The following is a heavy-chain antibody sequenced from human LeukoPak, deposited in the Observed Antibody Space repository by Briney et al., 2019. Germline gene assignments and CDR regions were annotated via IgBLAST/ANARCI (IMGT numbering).Heavy chain of an antibody. CDR3: ARFTFGGVFVY. CDR2: IFDSQKT. J-gene: IGHJ4*02. CDR1: GDPISSSDYY. Sequence: PSQTLSLTCSVFGDPISSSDYYWSWVRQPPGKGLELIGFIFDSQKTYYNPSLKSRVVMSVGSSEAQFSMQLTSVSVADTAIYYCARFTFGGVFVYWGQGAPVIVSS. V-gene: IGHV4-30-4*01. D-gene: IGHD3-16*01.